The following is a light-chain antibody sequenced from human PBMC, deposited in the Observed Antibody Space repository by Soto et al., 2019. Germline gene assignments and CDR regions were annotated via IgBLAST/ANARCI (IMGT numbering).Light chain of an antibody. J-gene: IGLJ1*01. V-gene: IGLV2-14*03. CDR1: SSDIGGYNY. Sequence: QSVLTQPASVSGSPGQSITISCTGTSSDIGGYNYVSWYQQLPGKVPKLIIYDVSNRPSGVSDRFSGSKSGNAASLTISGLQAEDEADYYCSSYTSTSTPYVFGTGTKFTVL. CDR2: DVS. CDR3: SSYTSTSTPYV.